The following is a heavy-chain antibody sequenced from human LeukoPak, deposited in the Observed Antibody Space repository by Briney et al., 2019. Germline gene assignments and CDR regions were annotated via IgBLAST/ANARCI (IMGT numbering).Heavy chain of an antibody. CDR3: ARKFVGSSGYFDY. Sequence: PGGSLRLSCAASGFTFSSYSMNWVRQAPGKGLEWVSHISSSGSTTYYADSVKGQFTISRDYAKNSLYLQMNSLRHEDTAVYYCARKFVGSSGYFDYWGQGTLVTVSS. CDR2: ISSSGSTT. CDR1: GFTFSSYS. J-gene: IGHJ4*02. D-gene: IGHD3-22*01. V-gene: IGHV3-48*02.